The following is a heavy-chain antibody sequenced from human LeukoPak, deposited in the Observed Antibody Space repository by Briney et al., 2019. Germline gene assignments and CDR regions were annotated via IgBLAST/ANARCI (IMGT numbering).Heavy chain of an antibody. D-gene: IGHD2-2*02. Sequence: GGPLRLSCAASGFTFSSYSMNWVRQAPGKGLEWVSSISSSSSYIYYADSVKGRFTISRDNAKNSLYLQMNSLRAEDTAVYYCARGRIGGYCSSTSCYTGYYFDYWGQGTLVTVSS. CDR3: ARGRIGGYCSSTSCYTGYYFDY. CDR1: GFTFSSYS. J-gene: IGHJ4*02. V-gene: IGHV3-21*01. CDR2: ISSSSSYI.